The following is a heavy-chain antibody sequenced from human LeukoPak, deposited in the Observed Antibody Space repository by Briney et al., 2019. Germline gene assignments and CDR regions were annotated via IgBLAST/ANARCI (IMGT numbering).Heavy chain of an antibody. Sequence: PGGPLRLSCAASGFTFSSYAMSWVRQAPGKGLEWVSAISGSGGSTYYADSVKGRFTISRDSSKNTLYLQMNSLRAEDTAVYYCAKARAAAGCFDYWGQGTLVTVSS. V-gene: IGHV3-23*01. CDR1: GFTFSSYA. D-gene: IGHD6-13*01. J-gene: IGHJ4*02. CDR2: ISGSGGST. CDR3: AKARAAAGCFDY.